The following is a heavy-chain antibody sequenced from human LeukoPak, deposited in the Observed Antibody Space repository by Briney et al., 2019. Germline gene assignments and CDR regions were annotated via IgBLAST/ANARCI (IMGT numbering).Heavy chain of an antibody. V-gene: IGHV4-59*01. CDR2: TYYSGST. J-gene: IGHJ4*02. CDR1: GASTSAYY. CDR3: ARGARGYCSRTTCPLDY. D-gene: IGHD2-2*01. Sequence: PSETLSLTCTVSGASTSAYYWSWIRQPPGKGLEWIGYTYYSGSTNYNPSLKSRTTISVDTSKNQFSLKLSSVTAADTAVYYCARGARGYCSRTTCPLDYWGQGTLVTVSS.